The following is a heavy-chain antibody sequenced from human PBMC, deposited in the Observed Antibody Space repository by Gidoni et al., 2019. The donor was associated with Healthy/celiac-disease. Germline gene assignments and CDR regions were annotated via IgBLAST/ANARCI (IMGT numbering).Heavy chain of an antibody. Sequence: EVQLVESGGGLVKPGGSLRLSCAASGFTFSSSSLNWVRQAPGKGLEWVSSISSSSSYIYYADSVKGRFTISRDNAKNSLYLQMNSLRAEDTAVYYCARGLAAAFLGWSDPNPTTDYWGQGTLVTVSS. D-gene: IGHD6-13*01. CDR2: ISSSSSYI. CDR3: ARGLAAAFLGWSDPNPTTDY. V-gene: IGHV3-21*01. CDR1: GFTFSSSS. J-gene: IGHJ4*02.